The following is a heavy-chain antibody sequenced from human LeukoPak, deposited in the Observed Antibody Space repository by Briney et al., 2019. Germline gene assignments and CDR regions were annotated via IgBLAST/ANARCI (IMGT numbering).Heavy chain of an antibody. Sequence: PGGSLRLSCAASGFTFSSYAMHWVRQAPGKGLEWVAVISYDGSNKYYADSVKGRFTISRDNSKNTLYLQMNSLRAEDTAVYYCARDPIVVVPAADYGMDVWGQGTTVTVSS. D-gene: IGHD2-2*01. CDR1: GFTFSSYA. J-gene: IGHJ6*02. CDR2: ISYDGSNK. V-gene: IGHV3-30*04. CDR3: ARDPIVVVPAADYGMDV.